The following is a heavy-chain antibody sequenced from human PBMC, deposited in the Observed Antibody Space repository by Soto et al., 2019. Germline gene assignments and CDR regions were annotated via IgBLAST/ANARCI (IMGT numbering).Heavy chain of an antibody. CDR2: INPSGGST. CDR3: ARGGHDYGDLSDAFDI. J-gene: IGHJ3*02. Sequence: ASVKVSCKTSGYTFTSYYMHWVRQAPGQGLEWMGIINPSGGSTSYAQKFQGRVTMTRDTSTSTVYVELSSLRSEDTAVYYCARGGHDYGDLSDAFDIWGQGTMVTVSS. V-gene: IGHV1-46*03. D-gene: IGHD4-17*01. CDR1: GYTFTSYY.